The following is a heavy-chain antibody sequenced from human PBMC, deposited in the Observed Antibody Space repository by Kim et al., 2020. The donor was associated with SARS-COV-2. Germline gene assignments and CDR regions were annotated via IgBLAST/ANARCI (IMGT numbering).Heavy chain of an antibody. Sequence: GESLKISCKASGYTFTNYWIGWVRQMLGKGLEWMGIIFPGDSDTRYSPSFQGQVTISADESISTAYLQWSSLKASDSAMYYCARLGGSGYETLAYWGQGTLVTVSS. J-gene: IGHJ4*02. CDR3: ARLGGSGYETLAY. CDR1: GYTFTNYW. V-gene: IGHV5-51*01. CDR2: IFPGDSDT. D-gene: IGHD5-12*01.